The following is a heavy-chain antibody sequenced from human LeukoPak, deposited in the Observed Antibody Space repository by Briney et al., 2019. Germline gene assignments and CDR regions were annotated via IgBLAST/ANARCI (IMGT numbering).Heavy chain of an antibody. Sequence: GGSLRLSCAVSGLTFSTYDMSWVRQAPGKGLEWVSAISGSGGSTYYADSVKGRFTISRDNPKNTLYLQLKSLRAEDTAVYYCAKDSSSGTYCDYWGQGTLVTVSS. CDR1: GLTFSTYD. J-gene: IGHJ4*02. D-gene: IGHD1-26*01. CDR2: ISGSGGST. CDR3: AKDSSSGTYCDY. V-gene: IGHV3-23*01.